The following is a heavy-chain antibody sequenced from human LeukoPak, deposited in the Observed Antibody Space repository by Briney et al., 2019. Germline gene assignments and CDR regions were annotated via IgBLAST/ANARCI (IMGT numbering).Heavy chain of an antibody. V-gene: IGHV1-2*02. CDR3: AREYSSSWYSIRKDNWFDP. CDR1: GYTFTSYG. CDR2: INPNSGGT. Sequence: GASVKVSCKASGYTFTSYGISWVRQAPGQGLEWMGWINPNSGGTNYAQKFQGRVTMTRDTSISTAYMELSRLRSDDTAVYYCAREYSSSWYSIRKDNWFDPWGQGTLVTVSS. D-gene: IGHD6-13*01. J-gene: IGHJ5*02.